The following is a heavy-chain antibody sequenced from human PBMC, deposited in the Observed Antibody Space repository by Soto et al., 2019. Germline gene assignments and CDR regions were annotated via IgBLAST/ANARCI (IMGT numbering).Heavy chain of an antibody. CDR2: ISYDGSNK. J-gene: IGHJ4*02. CDR3: AKDRMGAGVRGYFDY. V-gene: IGHV3-30*18. Sequence: QVQLVESGGGVVQPGKSLRLSCAGSGFTFSSYGMDWVRQAPGKGLEWVAVISYDGSNKYYADSVKGRFTISRDNSENTLYLQRSSLRADDTAVYYCAKDRMGAGVRGYFDYWGQGTLVTVSS. D-gene: IGHD3-10*01. CDR1: GFTFSSYG.